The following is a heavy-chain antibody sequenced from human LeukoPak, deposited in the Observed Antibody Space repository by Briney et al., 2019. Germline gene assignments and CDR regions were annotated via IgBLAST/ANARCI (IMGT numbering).Heavy chain of an antibody. CDR3: ARDFNYYGSGSYSPFDI. Sequence: SVKVSCKASGGTFSSYAISWVRQAPGRGLEWMGRIIPIFGTANYAQKFQGRVTITTDESTSTAYMELSSLRSEDTAVYYCARDFNYYGSGSYSPFDIWGQGTMVTVSS. D-gene: IGHD3-10*01. CDR1: GGTFSSYA. CDR2: IIPIFGTA. V-gene: IGHV1-69*05. J-gene: IGHJ3*02.